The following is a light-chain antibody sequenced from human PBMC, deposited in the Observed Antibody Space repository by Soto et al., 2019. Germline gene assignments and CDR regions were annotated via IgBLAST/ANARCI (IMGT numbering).Light chain of an antibody. Sequence: DIKMTQSPSSLSGVVGQRVKITCCSIQSISSYLNWYQQKPGKAPKLLIYAASSLQSGVPSRFSGSGSGTDFTLTISSLQPEDFATYYCQKSYSTPRLTFGGGTKVDIK. CDR3: QKSYSTPRLT. V-gene: IGKV1-39*01. J-gene: IGKJ4*01. CDR1: QSISSY. CDR2: AAS.